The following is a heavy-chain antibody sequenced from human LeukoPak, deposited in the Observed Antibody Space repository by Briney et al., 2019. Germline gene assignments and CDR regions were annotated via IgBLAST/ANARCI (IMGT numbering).Heavy chain of an antibody. J-gene: IGHJ4*02. CDR2: IYYSGST. CDR3: ARHIRSLLYTSDY. Sequence: ASETLSLTCTVSGGSISSYYWSWIRQPPGKVLEWIGYIYYSGSTNYNPSLKSRVTISVDTSKNQFSLKLSSVTAADTAVYYCARHIRSLLYTSDYWGQGTLVTVSS. D-gene: IGHD2-2*02. CDR1: GGSISSYY. V-gene: IGHV4-59*08.